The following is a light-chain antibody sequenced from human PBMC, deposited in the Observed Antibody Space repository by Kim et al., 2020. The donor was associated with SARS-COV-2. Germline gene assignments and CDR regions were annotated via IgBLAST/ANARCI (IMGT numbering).Light chain of an antibody. Sequence: FHVHWYRQFPGTAPKLLIYANSIRPSGVPERFSGSKSDTSASLAITGLQAEDEADYYCHSYDSSLSDVVFGGGTQLTVL. CDR1: FH. CDR3: HSYDSSLSDVV. CDR2: ANS. V-gene: IGLV1-40*01. J-gene: IGLJ2*01.